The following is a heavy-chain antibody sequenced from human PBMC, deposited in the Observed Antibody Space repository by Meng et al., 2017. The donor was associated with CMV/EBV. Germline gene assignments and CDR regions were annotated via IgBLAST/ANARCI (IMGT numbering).Heavy chain of an antibody. CDR2: ISSSSSYI. J-gene: IGHJ5*02. CDR1: GFTFSSYS. D-gene: IGHD3-22*01. CDR3: AREGSGYYYPNWFDP. V-gene: IGHV3-21*01. Sequence: GGSLRLSCAASGFTFSSYSMNWVRQAPGKGLEWVSSISSSSSYIYYADSVKGRFTISRDNAKNSLYLQMNSLRAEDTAVYYCAREGSGYYYPNWFDPWGQGTPVTVSS.